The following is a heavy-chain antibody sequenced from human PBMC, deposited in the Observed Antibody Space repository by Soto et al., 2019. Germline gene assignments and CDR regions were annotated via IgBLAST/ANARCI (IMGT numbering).Heavy chain of an antibody. D-gene: IGHD2-15*01. V-gene: IGHV3-23*01. CDR3: ANAFPYCSGGSCYYYPDY. J-gene: IGHJ4*02. CDR2: ISGSGGST. CDR1: GFTFSSYA. Sequence: EVQLLESGGGLVQPGGSPRLSCAASGFTFSSYAMSWVRQAPGKGLEWVSAISGSGGSTYYADSVKGRFTISRDNSKNTLYVQMNSLTAADTAVYYCANAFPYCSGGSCYYYPDYWGPGTLVAVSS.